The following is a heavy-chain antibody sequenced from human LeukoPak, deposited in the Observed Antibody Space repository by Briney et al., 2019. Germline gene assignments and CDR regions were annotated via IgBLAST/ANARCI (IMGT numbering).Heavy chain of an antibody. V-gene: IGHV3-21*01. CDR1: GFTFSSYS. CDR2: ISSSSSYI. CDR3: ARDLIAQYYMDV. D-gene: IGHD2/OR15-2a*01. Sequence: GGSLRLSCAASGFTFSSYSMNWVRQAPGKGLEWVSSISSSSSYIYYADSVKGRFTISRDNAKNSLYLQMNSLRAEDTAVYYCARDLIAQYYMDVWGKGTTVTISS. J-gene: IGHJ6*03.